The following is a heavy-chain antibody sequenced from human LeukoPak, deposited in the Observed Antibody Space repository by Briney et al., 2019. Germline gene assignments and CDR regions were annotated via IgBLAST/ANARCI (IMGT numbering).Heavy chain of an antibody. Sequence: ASVKVSCKASGYTFTSYYTHWVRQAPGQGLEWMGIINPSGGSTSYAQKFQGRVTMTRDTSTSTVYMELSSLRSEDTAVYYCASSSGGSSDYYYGMDVWGQGTTVTVSS. CDR3: ASSSGGSSDYYYGMDV. V-gene: IGHV1-46*01. D-gene: IGHD2-15*01. CDR1: GYTFTSYY. CDR2: INPSGGST. J-gene: IGHJ6*02.